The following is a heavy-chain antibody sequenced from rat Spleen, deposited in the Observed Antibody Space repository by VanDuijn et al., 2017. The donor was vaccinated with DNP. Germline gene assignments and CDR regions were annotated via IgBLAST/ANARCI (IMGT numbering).Heavy chain of an antibody. V-gene: IGHV3-1*01. Sequence: EVQLQESGPGLVKPSQSLSLTCSVTGYSITSNYWGWIRKFPGNKMEWIGHISYSGSTSYNPSLKSRISITRDTSKNQFFLQLNSVTTEDTATYYCAARAPGDYYYGGYFDYWGQGVMVTVSS. J-gene: IGHJ2*01. CDR2: ISYSGST. D-gene: IGHD1-6*01. CDR1: GYSITSNY. CDR3: AARAPGDYYYGGYFDY.